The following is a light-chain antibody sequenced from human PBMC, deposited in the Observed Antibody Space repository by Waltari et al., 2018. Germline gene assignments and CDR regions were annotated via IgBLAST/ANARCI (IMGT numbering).Light chain of an antibody. V-gene: IGLV2-14*03. CDR3: SSQTLDGVVL. Sequence: QSALTQPASVSGSPGQSITISCSGIGSGVGASDFVSWFQLHPGKAPQVIIYDVTNRPACVSDRFSASKSADTASLTISGLQPEDEGDYYCSSQTLDGVVLFGGGTKLTVL. CDR2: DVT. CDR1: GSGVGASDF. J-gene: IGLJ2*01.